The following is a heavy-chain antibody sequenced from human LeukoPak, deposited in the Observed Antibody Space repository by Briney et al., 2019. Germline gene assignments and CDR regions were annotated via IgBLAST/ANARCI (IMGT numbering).Heavy chain of an antibody. J-gene: IGHJ4*02. V-gene: IGHV1-46*01. CDR1: GYTFTSYY. CDR3: ARDRVDDGGNSGPPDY. D-gene: IGHD4-23*01. CDR2: INPSGGST. Sequence: ASVKVSCKASGYTFTSYYMHWVRQAPGQGLEWMGIINPSGGSTSYAQKFQGRVTMTRDTPTSTVYMELSSLRSEDTAVYYCARDRVDDGGNSGPPDYWGQGTLVTVSS.